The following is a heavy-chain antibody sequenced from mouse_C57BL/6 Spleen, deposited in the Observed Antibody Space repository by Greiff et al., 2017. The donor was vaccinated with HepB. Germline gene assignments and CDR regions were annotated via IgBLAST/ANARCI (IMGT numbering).Heavy chain of an antibody. CDR1: GYSITSGYY. Sequence: EVKLVESGPGLVKPSQSLSLTCSVTGYSITSGYYWNWIRQFPGNKLEWMGYISYDGSNNYNPSLKNRISITRDTSKNQFFLKLNSVTTEDTATYYYAREDYGSRYWGQGTTLTVSS. V-gene: IGHV3-6*01. J-gene: IGHJ2*01. D-gene: IGHD1-1*01. CDR3: AREDYGSRY. CDR2: ISYDGSN.